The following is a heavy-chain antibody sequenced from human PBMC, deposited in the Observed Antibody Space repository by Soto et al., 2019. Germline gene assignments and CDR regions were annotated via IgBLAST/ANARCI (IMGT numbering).Heavy chain of an antibody. CDR2: INAGNGNT. Sequence: ASVKVSCKASGYTFTSYAMHWVRQAPGQRLEWMGWINAGNGNTKYSQKFQGRVTITRDTSASTAYMELSSLRSEDTAVYYCARDFGFAVTQATGTTYGDDYWGQGTLVTVSS. J-gene: IGHJ4*02. D-gene: IGHD1-1*01. CDR3: ARDFGFAVTQATGTTYGDDY. V-gene: IGHV1-3*01. CDR1: GYTFTSYA.